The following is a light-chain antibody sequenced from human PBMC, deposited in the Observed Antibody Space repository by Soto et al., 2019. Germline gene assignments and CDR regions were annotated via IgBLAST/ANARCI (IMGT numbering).Light chain of an antibody. J-gene: IGKJ5*01. CDR2: DAS. CDR1: QGISSA. V-gene: IGKV1-13*02. Sequence: AIQLTQSPSSLSASVGDIVTSTCRASQGISSALAWYQQKPGKAPKLLIYDASSLESGVPSRFSGSGSGTDFTLTISSLQPEDFATYYCQQFNSYPIFGQGTRLEIK. CDR3: QQFNSYPI.